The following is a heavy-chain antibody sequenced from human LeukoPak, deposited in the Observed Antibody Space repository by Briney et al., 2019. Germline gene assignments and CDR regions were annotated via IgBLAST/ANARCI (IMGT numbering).Heavy chain of an antibody. J-gene: IGHJ3*02. V-gene: IGHV3-21*01. CDR3: ASGGVDIVATDAFDI. Sequence: TGGSLRLSCAASGFTFSSYSMNWVRQAPGKGLEWVSSISSSSSYIYYADSVKGRFTISRDNAKNSLYLQMNSLRAEDTAVYYCASGGVDIVATDAFDIWGQGTMVTVSS. CDR1: GFTFSSYS. CDR2: ISSSSSYI. D-gene: IGHD5-12*01.